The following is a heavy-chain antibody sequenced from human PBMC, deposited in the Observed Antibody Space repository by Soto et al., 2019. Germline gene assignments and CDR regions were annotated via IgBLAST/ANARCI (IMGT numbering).Heavy chain of an antibody. CDR2: LSGSGVTI. V-gene: IGHV3-23*01. Sequence: GGSLRLSCAASGFTFSNYALNWVRQAPGKGLEWVSGLSGSGVTIYYADSVRGRFTISRDNSKNTLYLQMNSLRAEDTAVYYCAKAPASGWGYYSGATSYFEYWGQGTRVSVSS. CDR3: AKAPASGWGYYSGATSYFEY. D-gene: IGHD1-26*01. J-gene: IGHJ4*02. CDR1: GFTFSNYA.